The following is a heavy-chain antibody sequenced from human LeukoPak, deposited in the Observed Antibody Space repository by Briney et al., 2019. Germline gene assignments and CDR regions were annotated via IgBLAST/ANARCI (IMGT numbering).Heavy chain of an antibody. J-gene: IGHJ4*02. CDR1: GYSISSSYY. Sequence: SETLSLTCTVSGYSISSSYYWGWIRQPPGKGLEWIGSIRHSGSTYYNPSLKSRVTISVDTSKNQFSLKLSSVTAADTAVYYCARARDGLELDYWGQGTLVTVSS. D-gene: IGHD1-1*01. CDR2: IRHSGST. CDR3: ARARDGLELDY. V-gene: IGHV4-38-2*02.